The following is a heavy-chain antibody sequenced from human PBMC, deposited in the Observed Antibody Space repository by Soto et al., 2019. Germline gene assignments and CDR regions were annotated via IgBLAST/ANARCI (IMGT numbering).Heavy chain of an antibody. V-gene: IGHV4-4*02. Sequence: PSETLSLTCAVSGGSVSSGTWWTWVRQPPGKGLEWIGEIYHSGSTNYNPSLKSRVTISVDKSNNQFSLNLNSVTAADTAVYYCARDGGLRYDILTGYYRTYFDYWGQGTLVIVSS. CDR1: GGSVSSGTW. J-gene: IGHJ4*02. CDR2: IYHSGST. CDR3: ARDGGLRYDILTGYYRTYFDY. D-gene: IGHD3-9*01.